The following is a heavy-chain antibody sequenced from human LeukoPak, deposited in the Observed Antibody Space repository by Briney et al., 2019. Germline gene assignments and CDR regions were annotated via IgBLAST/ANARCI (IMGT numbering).Heavy chain of an antibody. CDR3: GHSGIYYIFDN. V-gene: IGHV4-39*01. D-gene: IGHD1-26*01. J-gene: IGHJ4*02. CDR1: GGSISSNSFY. Sequence: SETLSLTCIVSGGSISSNSFYWGWIRPPPGKGLEWIGSTYYSGSTYYNPSLKSRVSISVDTSKNQFSLKLRSVTAADTAVYYCGHSGIYYIFDNWGQGSLVTVSS. CDR2: TYYSGST.